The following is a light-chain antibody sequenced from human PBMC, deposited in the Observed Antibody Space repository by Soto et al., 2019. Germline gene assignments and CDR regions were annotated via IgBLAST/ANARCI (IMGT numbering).Light chain of an antibody. Sequence: EIVLTQSPATLSLSPGERATLSCRASQSVSSYLAWYQQKPGQAPRLLIYETSNRATGIPARFSGSGSGTDFTLTISSLESEDFAVYYCQQRSNSWTFGQGTKVDIK. CDR3: QQRSNSWT. CDR1: QSVSSY. J-gene: IGKJ1*01. CDR2: ETS. V-gene: IGKV3-11*01.